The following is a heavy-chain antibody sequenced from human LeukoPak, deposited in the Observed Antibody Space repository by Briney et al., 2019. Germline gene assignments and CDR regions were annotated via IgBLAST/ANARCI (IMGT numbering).Heavy chain of an antibody. D-gene: IGHD2-21*02. V-gene: IGHV3-23*01. J-gene: IGHJ4*02. CDR3: AKCGAYLAYCGGDCYSGTYYFDY. Sequence: GGSLRLSCAASGFTFSSYAMSWVRQAPGKGLEWVSAISGSGGSTYYADSVKGRFTISRDNSKNTLYLQMNSLRAEDTAVYYCAKCGAYLAYCGGDCYSGTYYFDYWGQGTLVTVSS. CDR2: ISGSGGST. CDR1: GFTFSSYA.